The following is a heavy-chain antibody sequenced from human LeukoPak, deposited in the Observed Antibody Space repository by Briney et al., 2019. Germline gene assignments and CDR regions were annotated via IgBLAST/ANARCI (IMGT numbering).Heavy chain of an antibody. CDR1: GFTFSSYS. V-gene: IGHV3-21*01. CDR2: ISSSSYI. J-gene: IGHJ6*02. Sequence: GGSLRLSCAASGFTFSSYSMNWVRQAPGKGLEWVSSISSSSYIYYADSVKGRFTISRDNAKNSLYLQMNSLRAEDTAVYYCAREGGSDGMDVWGQGTTVTVSS. CDR3: AREGGSDGMDV. D-gene: IGHD5-12*01.